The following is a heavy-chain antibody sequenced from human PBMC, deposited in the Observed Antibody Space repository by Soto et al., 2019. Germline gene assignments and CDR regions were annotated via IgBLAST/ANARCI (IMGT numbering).Heavy chain of an antibody. CDR3: ARELVVVVVAATPGAFDI. J-gene: IGHJ3*02. CDR2: IYYSGST. D-gene: IGHD2-15*01. CDR1: GGSISSGGYY. Sequence: SETLSLTWTVSGGSISSGGYYWSWIRQHPGKGLEWIGYIYYSGSTYYNPSLKSRVTISVDTSKNQFSLKLSSVTAADTAVYYCARELVVVVVAATPGAFDIWGQGTMVTVSS. V-gene: IGHV4-31*02.